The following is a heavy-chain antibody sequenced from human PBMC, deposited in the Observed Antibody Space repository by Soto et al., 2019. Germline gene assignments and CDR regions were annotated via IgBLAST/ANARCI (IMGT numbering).Heavy chain of an antibody. CDR3: ARDGYCSGGSCYSVPVFDY. CDR2: IWYDGSNK. Sequence: QVQLVESGGGVVQPGRSLRLSCAAPGFTFSSYGMHWVRQAPGKGLEWVAVIWYDGSNKYYADSVKGRFTISRDNSKNTRYLQMNSLRAEDTAVYYCARDGYCSGGSCYSVPVFDYWGQGTLVTVSS. CDR1: GFTFSSYG. J-gene: IGHJ4*02. V-gene: IGHV3-33*01. D-gene: IGHD2-15*01.